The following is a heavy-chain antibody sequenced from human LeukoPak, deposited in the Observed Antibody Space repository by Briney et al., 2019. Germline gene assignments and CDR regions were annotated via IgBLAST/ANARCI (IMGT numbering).Heavy chain of an antibody. CDR2: ISGSGGST. V-gene: IGHV3-23*01. Sequence: PGGSLRLSCAASGLTFSSYGMSWVRQAPGKGLEWVSVISGSGGSTYYADSVQGRFTISRDNSKNTLYLQMNSLRAEDTAVYYCAKVRGGSYLYGAFDIWGQGTMVTVSS. CDR1: GLTFSSYG. D-gene: IGHD3-22*01. CDR3: AKVRGGSYLYGAFDI. J-gene: IGHJ3*02.